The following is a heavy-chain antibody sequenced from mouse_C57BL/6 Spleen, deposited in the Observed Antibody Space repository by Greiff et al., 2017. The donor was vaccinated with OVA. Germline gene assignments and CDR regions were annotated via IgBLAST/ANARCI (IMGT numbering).Heavy chain of an antibody. J-gene: IGHJ3*01. Sequence: EVMLVESGGDLVKPAGSLKLSCAASGFTFSSYGMSWVRQTPDKRLEWVATISSGGSYTYYPDSVKGRFTISRDNAKNTLYLQMSSLKSEDTAMYYCAVNELAPFAYWGQGTLVTVSA. CDR1: GFTFSSYG. D-gene: IGHD4-1*01. V-gene: IGHV5-6*01. CDR3: AVNELAPFAY. CDR2: ISSGGSYT.